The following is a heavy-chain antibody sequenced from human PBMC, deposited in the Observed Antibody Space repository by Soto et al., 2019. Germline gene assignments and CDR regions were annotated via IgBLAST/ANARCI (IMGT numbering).Heavy chain of an antibody. CDR1: GFSFSTYA. V-gene: IGHV3-23*01. D-gene: IGHD4-4*01. Sequence: EVQLLESGGALVQPGGSLRLSCAASGFSFSTYAMRWVRQAPGKGLEWVSSIRGGGGNTFYADFVKGRFTISRDTYTNTLSLQTNSRRAEDPAVYYCPKGVTKVREAGSFDVWGQGTTVTVSS. CDR2: IRGGGGNT. J-gene: IGHJ6*02. CDR3: PKGVTKVREAGSFDV.